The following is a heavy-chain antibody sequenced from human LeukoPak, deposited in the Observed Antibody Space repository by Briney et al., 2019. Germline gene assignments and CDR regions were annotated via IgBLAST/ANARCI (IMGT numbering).Heavy chain of an antibody. D-gene: IGHD1-1*01. J-gene: IGHJ4*02. CDR3: AREGTTGYLD. CDR1: GFTFSSYG. V-gene: IGHV3-33*01. Sequence: PGGSLRLSCAASGFTFSSYGMHWVRQAPGKGLEWVAVIWYDGSNKYYADSVKGRFTISRDNSKNTLYLQMNSLRAEDTAVYCCAREGTTGYLDWGQGTLVTVSS. CDR2: IWYDGSNK.